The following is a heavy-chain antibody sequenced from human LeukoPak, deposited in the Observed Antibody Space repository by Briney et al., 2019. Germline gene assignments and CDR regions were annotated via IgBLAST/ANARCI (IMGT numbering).Heavy chain of an antibody. Sequence: SQTLSLTCTVSGGSISSGGYYWSWIRQHPGKGLEWIGYIYYSGSTYYNPSLKSRVTISVDTSKNQFSLKLSSVTAADTAVYYCARFSAWSGYLGLNYWGQGTLVTVPS. CDR1: GGSISSGGYY. D-gene: IGHD3-3*01. J-gene: IGHJ4*02. CDR3: ARFSAWSGYLGLNY. V-gene: IGHV4-31*03. CDR2: IYYSGST.